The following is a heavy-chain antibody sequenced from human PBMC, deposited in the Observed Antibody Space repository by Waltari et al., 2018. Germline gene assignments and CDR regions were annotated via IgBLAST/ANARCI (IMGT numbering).Heavy chain of an antibody. CDR3: ARLSFIAYCSSTSCPAMPPDY. CDR1: GYSFTSYW. CDR2: IYPGDSDT. Sequence: EVQLVQSGAEVKKPGESLKISCKGSGYSFTSYWIGWVRQMPGKGLEWMGIIYPGDSDTRYSPSFQGQVTISADKSISTAYLQWSSLKASDTAMYYCARLSFIAYCSSTSCPAMPPDYWGQGTLVTVSS. D-gene: IGHD2-2*01. V-gene: IGHV5-51*03. J-gene: IGHJ4*02.